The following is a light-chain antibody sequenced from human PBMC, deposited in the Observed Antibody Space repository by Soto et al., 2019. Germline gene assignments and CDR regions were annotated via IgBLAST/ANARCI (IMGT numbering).Light chain of an antibody. CDR3: QQSGSSPPT. Sequence: EIVFTQSPSTLSLSPGERATLSCRASQSVSSYLAWYQQKPGQAPRLLLYDASNRATGIPARFSGSGSGTDFTLTITRLEPEDFAVYYCQQSGSSPPTFGQGTKVDIK. V-gene: IGKV3-11*01. CDR2: DAS. J-gene: IGKJ1*01. CDR1: QSVSSY.